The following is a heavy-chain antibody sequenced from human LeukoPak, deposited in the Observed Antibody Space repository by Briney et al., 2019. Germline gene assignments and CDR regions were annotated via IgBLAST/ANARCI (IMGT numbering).Heavy chain of an antibody. CDR1: GFTFGDYA. CDR3: TRASVVGVTGLPDY. Sequence: PGGSLRLSCTASGFTFGDYAMTWVRQAPGKGLEWVGFIRSKAYGATPEYAASLKGRFTIPRDDSNSIAYLQMNSLKTEDTAVYYCTRASVVGVTGLPDYWGQGTLVTVSS. J-gene: IGHJ4*02. V-gene: IGHV3-49*04. D-gene: IGHD3-16*01. CDR2: IRSKAYGATP.